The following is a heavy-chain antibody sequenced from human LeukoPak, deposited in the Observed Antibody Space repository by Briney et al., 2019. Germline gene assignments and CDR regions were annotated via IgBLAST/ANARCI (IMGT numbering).Heavy chain of an antibody. V-gene: IGHV3-23*01. CDR2: ISGSAGGT. CDR1: GFSFSTYA. Sequence: GGSLRLSCAASGFSFSTYAMSWVRQAPGKGLEWVSAISGSAGGTYYADSVKGRFTISRDNSNNTLYLQMNSLRSEDTAVYYCAKDPRYYGGNSVYLRYFDYWGQGTQVTVSS. CDR3: AKDPRYYGGNSVYLRYFDY. D-gene: IGHD4-23*01. J-gene: IGHJ4*02.